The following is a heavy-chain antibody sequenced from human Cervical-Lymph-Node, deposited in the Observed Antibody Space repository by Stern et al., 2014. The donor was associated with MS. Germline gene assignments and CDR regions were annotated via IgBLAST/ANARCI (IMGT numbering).Heavy chain of an antibody. J-gene: IGHJ4*02. CDR3: ARDRGGKGPVDY. CDR1: GFTFSSYG. CDR2: IWYDGSNK. Sequence: VQLEESGGGVVQPGRSLRISCAASGFTFSSYGMHWVRQAPGKGLEWVAVIWYDGSNKYYADSVKGRFTISRDNSKNTLYLQMNSLRAEDTAVYYCARDRGGKGPVDYWGQGTLVTVSS. V-gene: IGHV3-33*01. D-gene: IGHD3-10*01.